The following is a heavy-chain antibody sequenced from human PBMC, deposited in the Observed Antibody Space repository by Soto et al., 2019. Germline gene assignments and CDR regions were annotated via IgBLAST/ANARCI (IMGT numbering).Heavy chain of an antibody. J-gene: IGHJ5*02. D-gene: IGHD3-3*01. CDR3: ARRLEGRMRGWFDP. CDR1: GGTFSSYA. Sequence: AASVKVSCKASGGTFSSYAISWVRQAPGQGLEWMGGIIPIFGTANYAQKFQGRVTITADESTSTAYMELSSLRSEDTAVYYCARRLEGRMRGWFDPWGQGTLVTVSS. V-gene: IGHV1-69*13. CDR2: IIPIFGTA.